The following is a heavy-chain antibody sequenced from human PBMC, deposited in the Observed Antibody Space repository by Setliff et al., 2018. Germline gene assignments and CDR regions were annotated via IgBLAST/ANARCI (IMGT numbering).Heavy chain of an antibody. CDR2: IKQDGSET. J-gene: IGHJ4*02. CDR1: GLTFSSYW. CDR3: VNSYRGYDDYPDY. V-gene: IGHV3-7*03. Sequence: PGGSLRLSCAASGLTFSSYWMSWVRQAPGKGLEWVANIKQDGSETYYGGSVKGRFTISRDNAKNSLYLQMNSLRVEDTAVYYCVNSYRGYDDYPDYWGQGTLVTVSS. D-gene: IGHD3-16*02.